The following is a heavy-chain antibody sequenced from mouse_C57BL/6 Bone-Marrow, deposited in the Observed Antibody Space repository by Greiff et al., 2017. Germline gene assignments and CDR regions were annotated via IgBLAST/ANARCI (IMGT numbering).Heavy chain of an antibody. CDR3: VNWSYWYFDV. CDR2: INPNYGTT. CDR1: GYSFTDYN. J-gene: IGHJ1*03. V-gene: IGHV1-39*01. D-gene: IGHD4-1*02. Sequence: VQLQQSGPELVKPGASVKISCKASGYSFTDYNMNWVKQSNGKSLEWIGVINPNYGTTSYNQKFKGKATLTVDQSSSTAYMQLNSLTSEAAAVYYSVNWSYWYFDVWGTGTTVTVSS.